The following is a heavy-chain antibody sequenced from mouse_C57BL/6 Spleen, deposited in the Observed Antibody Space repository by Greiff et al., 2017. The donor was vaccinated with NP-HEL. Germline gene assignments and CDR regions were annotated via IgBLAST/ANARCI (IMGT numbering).Heavy chain of an antibody. CDR3: ARGDYEEAWFAY. CDR2: INPNNGGT. V-gene: IGHV1-26*01. Sequence: EVKLQQSGPELVKPGASVKISCKASGYTFTDYYMNWVKQSHGKSLEWIGDINPNNGGTSYNQKFKGKATLTVDKSSSTAYMELRSLTSEDSAVYYCARGDYEEAWFAYWGQGTLVTVSA. CDR1: GYTFTDYY. D-gene: IGHD2-4*01. J-gene: IGHJ3*01.